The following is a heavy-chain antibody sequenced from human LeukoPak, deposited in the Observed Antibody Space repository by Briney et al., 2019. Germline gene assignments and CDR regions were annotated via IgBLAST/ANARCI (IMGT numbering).Heavy chain of an antibody. CDR2: INSDGTNT. V-gene: IGHV3-74*01. CDR3: ARGNYYGMDV. J-gene: IGHJ6*02. Sequence: GGSLRLSCAASGFTFSSYWMHWVRQAPGKGLLWVSRINSDGTNTYYADSVKGRFTISRDNAKNTLYLQVNSLRAEDTAVYYCARGNYYGMDVWGQGTTVTVSS. CDR1: GFTFSSYW.